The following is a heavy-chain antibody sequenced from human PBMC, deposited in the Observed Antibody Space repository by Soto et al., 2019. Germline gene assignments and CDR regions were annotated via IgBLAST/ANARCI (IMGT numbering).Heavy chain of an antibody. CDR1: GYRFETYA. CDR3: ARGHGVIIGAMDV. D-gene: IGHD3-3*01. J-gene: IGHJ6*02. V-gene: IGHV1-18*01. Sequence: GASVNVSCKSSGYRFETYAMSWVRQAPGQGLEWMGWIRAYNIDTYYAQKCQDRVTMTTDTSTGTAYMELRSLRSDDTAVYYCARGHGVIIGAMDVWGQGTTVTVSS. CDR2: IRAYNIDT.